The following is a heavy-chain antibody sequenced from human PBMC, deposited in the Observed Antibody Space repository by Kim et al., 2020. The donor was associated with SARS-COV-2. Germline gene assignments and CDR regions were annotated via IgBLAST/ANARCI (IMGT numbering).Heavy chain of an antibody. V-gene: IGHV4-39*01. Sequence: PSLKSRVTISVDTSKNQFSLKLSSVTAADTAVYYCARHDSSGYYYVPPRYWGQGTLVTVSS. D-gene: IGHD3-22*01. CDR3: ARHDSSGYYYVPPRY. J-gene: IGHJ4*02.